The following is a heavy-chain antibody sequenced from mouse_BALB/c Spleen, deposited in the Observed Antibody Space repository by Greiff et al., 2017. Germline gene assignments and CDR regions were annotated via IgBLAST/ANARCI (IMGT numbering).Heavy chain of an antibody. CDR2: IDPENGNT. J-gene: IGHJ3*01. CDR3: ARSNPAWFAY. CDR1: GFNIKDYY. V-gene: IGHV14-1*02. D-gene: IGHD4-1*01. Sequence: EVQLQQSGAELVRSGASVKLSCTASGFNIKDYYMHWVKQRPEQGLEWIGWIDPENGNTIYDPKFQGKASITADTSSNTAYLQLSSLTSEDTAVYYCARSNPAWFAYWGQGTLVTVSA.